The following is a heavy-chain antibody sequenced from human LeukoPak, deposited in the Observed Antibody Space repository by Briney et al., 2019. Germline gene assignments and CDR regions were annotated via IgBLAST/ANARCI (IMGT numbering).Heavy chain of an antibody. D-gene: IGHD6-19*01. CDR3: ARGGGIAVAGTSKNFDY. V-gene: IGHV3-11*06. CDR2: ISSSSSYT. CDR1: GFTFSDYY. J-gene: IGHJ4*02. Sequence: PGGSLRLSCAASGFTFSDYYMSWIRQAPGKGLEWVSYISSSSSYTNYADSVKGRFTISRDNAKNSLYLQMNSLRAEDTAVYYRARGGGIAVAGTSKNFDYWGQGTLVTVSS.